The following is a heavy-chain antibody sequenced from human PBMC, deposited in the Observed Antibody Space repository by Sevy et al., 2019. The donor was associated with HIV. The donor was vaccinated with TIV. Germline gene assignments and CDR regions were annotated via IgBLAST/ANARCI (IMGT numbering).Heavy chain of an antibody. J-gene: IGHJ3*02. D-gene: IGHD6-19*01. Sequence: SQTLSLTCAISGDRVSSNSAAWNWIRQSPSRGLEWLGRTYYRSKWYNDYAVSVKSRITINPDTSKNKFSLQLNSMTPEETAVYYCARGREYSSGWYGLTAEGAFDIWGQGTMVTVSS. CDR3: ARGREYSSGWYGLTAEGAFDI. CDR2: TYYRSKWYN. V-gene: IGHV6-1*01. CDR1: GDRVSSNSAA.